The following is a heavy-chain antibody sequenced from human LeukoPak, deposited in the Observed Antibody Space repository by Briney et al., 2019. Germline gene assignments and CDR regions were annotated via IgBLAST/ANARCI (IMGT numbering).Heavy chain of an antibody. CDR3: AKNGDFPYFDY. D-gene: IGHD4-17*01. J-gene: IGHJ4*02. V-gene: IGHV3-9*01. CDR1: GFTFDDYA. CDR2: ISWNSGSI. Sequence: GRSLRLSCAASGFTFDDYAMHWVRQAPGKGLEWVSGISWNSGSIGYADSVKGRFTISRDNAKNSLYLQMNSLRAEDTALYYCAKNGDFPYFDYWGQGTLVTVSS.